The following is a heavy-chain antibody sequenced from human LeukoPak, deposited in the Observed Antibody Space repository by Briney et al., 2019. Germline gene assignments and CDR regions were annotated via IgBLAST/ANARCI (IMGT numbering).Heavy chain of an antibody. CDR1: GGSISSYY. CDR2: IYYSGST. D-gene: IGHD6-19*01. V-gene: IGHV4-59*01. CDR3: ARAAASKIAVAGYYFDY. J-gene: IGHJ4*02. Sequence: SETLSLTCTVSGGSISSYYWSWIRQPPGKGLEWIGYIYYSGSTNYNPSLKSRVTISVDTSKNQFSLKLSSVTAADTAVYYCARAAASKIAVAGYYFDYWGQGTLVTVSS.